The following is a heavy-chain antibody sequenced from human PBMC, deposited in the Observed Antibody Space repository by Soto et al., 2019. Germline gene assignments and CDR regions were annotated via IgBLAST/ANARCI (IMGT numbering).Heavy chain of an antibody. Sequence: EEQLLESGGGVVQRGGSLRLSCAASGFIFSNYAMTWVRQAPGKGLEWVSRISGRGGSTYYADSVKGRLTMSRDNSKNTLYLQMNRLSAEDTAIYYCARRAGGAVVWYYALWGRGTLVTV. CDR1: GFIFSNYA. CDR2: ISGRGGST. CDR3: ARRAGGAVVWYYAL. D-gene: IGHD2-21*01. V-gene: IGHV3-23*01. J-gene: IGHJ2*01.